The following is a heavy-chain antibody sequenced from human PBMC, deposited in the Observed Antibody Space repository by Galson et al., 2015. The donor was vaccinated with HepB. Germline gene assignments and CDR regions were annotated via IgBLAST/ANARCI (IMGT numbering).Heavy chain of an antibody. CDR1: GDSVSSNSAA. Sequence: ISGDSVSSNSAAWNWIRQSPSRGLEWLGRTYYRSKWYNDYAVSVKSRITINPDTSKNQFSLQLNSVTPEDTAVYYCARIAARRGVSDYWGQGTLVTVSS. J-gene: IGHJ4*02. D-gene: IGHD6-6*01. V-gene: IGHV6-1*01. CDR2: TYYRSKWYN. CDR3: ARIAARRGVSDY.